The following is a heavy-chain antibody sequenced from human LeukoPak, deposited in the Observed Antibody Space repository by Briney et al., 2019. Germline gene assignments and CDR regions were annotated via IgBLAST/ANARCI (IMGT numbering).Heavy chain of an antibody. V-gene: IGHV3-23*01. CDR1: GFTFSTYA. D-gene: IGHD6-19*01. CDR2: ISGSGGST. Sequence: GGSLRLSCAASGFTFSTYAMSWVRQAPGKGLEWVSGISGSGGSTYYADSVKGRFTISRDNSKNTLYLQMNSLRAEDTAVYYCAKDQYSSGWYDYWGQGTLVTVSS. CDR3: AKDQYSSGWYDY. J-gene: IGHJ4*02.